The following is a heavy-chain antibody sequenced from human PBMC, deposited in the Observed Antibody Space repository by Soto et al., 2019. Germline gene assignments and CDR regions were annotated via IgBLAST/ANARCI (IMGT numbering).Heavy chain of an antibody. CDR1: GFSVSGKY. J-gene: IGHJ6*02. CDR3: ARVPDDGVTTVYSTGLDV. V-gene: IGHV3-53*02. D-gene: IGHD4-17*01. Sequence: EVQLVETGGGLIHTGGSLRLSCTASGFSVSGKYITWVRQAPGKGLEWVSVIYAAGSRYYADSVKGRFTIFRDISKNEVHLQMDRLRAENTAVYYCARVPDDGVTTVYSTGLDVWGRGTTVPVS. CDR2: IYAAGSR.